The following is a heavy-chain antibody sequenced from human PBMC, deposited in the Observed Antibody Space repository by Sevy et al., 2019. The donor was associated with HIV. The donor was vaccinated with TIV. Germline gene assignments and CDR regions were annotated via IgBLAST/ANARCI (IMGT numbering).Heavy chain of an antibody. CDR3: ARVEGDCSSTSCYLSYYYYYYGMDV. Sequence: GGSLRLSCAASGFTFSSYAMHWVRQAPGKGLEWVAVISYDGSNKYYADSVKGRFTISRDNSKNTLYLQMNSLRAEGTAVYYCARVEGDCSSTSCYLSYYYYYYGMDVWGQGTTVTVSS. CDR1: GFTFSSYA. V-gene: IGHV3-30*04. CDR2: ISYDGSNK. D-gene: IGHD2-2*01. J-gene: IGHJ6*02.